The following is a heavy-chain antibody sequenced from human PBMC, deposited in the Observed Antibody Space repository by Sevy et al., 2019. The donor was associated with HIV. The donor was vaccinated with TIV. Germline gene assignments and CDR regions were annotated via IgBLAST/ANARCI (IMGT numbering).Heavy chain of an antibody. CDR2: IRSNTDGGTT. CDR1: GFTFTNAW. CDR3: ITDGEYDDYKGVFDS. Sequence: GGSLRLSCSASGFTFTNAWMGWVRQAPGKGLEWVARIRSNTDGGTTDYAAPLKGRFTIARDDSKNTLYLQMNNLKSADTAVYYCITDGEYDDYKGVFDSWGQGTLVTVSS. J-gene: IGHJ4*02. D-gene: IGHD4-17*01. V-gene: IGHV3-15*01.